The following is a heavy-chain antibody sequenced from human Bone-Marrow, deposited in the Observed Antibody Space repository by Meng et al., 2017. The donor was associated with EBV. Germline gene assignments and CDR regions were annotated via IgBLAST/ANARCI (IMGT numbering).Heavy chain of an antibody. J-gene: IGHJ4*02. CDR1: GGSFSGYY. CDR3: ASWASSIAARPPYY. CDR2: INHSGST. D-gene: IGHD6-6*01. Sequence: QGQAPEVGAGLLEPSGTLSLTCAVYGGSFSGYYWSWIRQPPGKGLEWIGEINHSGSTNYNPSLKSRVTISVDTSKNQFSLKLSSVTAADTAVYYCASWASSIAARPPYYWGQGTLVTVSS. V-gene: IGHV4-34*02.